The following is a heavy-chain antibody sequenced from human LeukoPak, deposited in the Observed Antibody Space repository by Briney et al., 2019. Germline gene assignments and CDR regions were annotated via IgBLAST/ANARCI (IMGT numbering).Heavy chain of an antibody. J-gene: IGHJ3*02. V-gene: IGHV1-46*01. CDR3: TRDIGYSWYVPPRVGFDI. Sequence: ASVKVSCKASGYMFTRYYIHWVRQAPGQGLEWMAIINPGGGETGYAQRFQGRVTMTTDMSTSTVYMELSTLRSEDTAIYYCTRDIGYSWYVPPRVGFDIWGQGTLVTVSS. CDR1: GYMFTRYY. CDR2: INPGGGET. D-gene: IGHD6-13*01.